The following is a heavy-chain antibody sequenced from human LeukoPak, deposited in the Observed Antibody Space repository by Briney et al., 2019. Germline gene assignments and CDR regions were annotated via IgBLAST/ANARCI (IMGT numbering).Heavy chain of an antibody. J-gene: IGHJ4*02. CDR1: GYTFFNYA. V-gene: IGHV1-3*03. Sequence: ASVKVSCTASGYTFFNYAIHWVRQAPGQRLEWMGWINTRTGNAYYSQELQGRLTITRDTSASTAYMELSSLRSEDMAVYYCAKDSGSGWYEFRWGQGTLVTVSS. D-gene: IGHD6-19*01. CDR2: INTRTGNA. CDR3: AKDSGSGWYEFR.